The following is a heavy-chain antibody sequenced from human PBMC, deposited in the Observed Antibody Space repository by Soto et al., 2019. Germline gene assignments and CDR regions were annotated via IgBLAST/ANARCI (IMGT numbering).Heavy chain of an antibody. Sequence: QVQLVESGGGVVQPGRSLRLSCAASGFTFSSYGMHWVRQAPGKGLEWVAVISYDGSNKYYADSVKGRFTISRDNSKNTLYLQMNSLRAEDTAVYYCAKNAGRHDYGDPDFDYWGQGTLVTVSS. CDR2: ISYDGSNK. J-gene: IGHJ4*02. V-gene: IGHV3-30*18. CDR3: AKNAGRHDYGDPDFDY. D-gene: IGHD4-17*01. CDR1: GFTFSSYG.